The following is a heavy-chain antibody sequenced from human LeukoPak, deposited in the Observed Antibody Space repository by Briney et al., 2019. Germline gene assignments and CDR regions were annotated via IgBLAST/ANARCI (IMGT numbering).Heavy chain of an antibody. Sequence: GGSLRLSCAVSGFTVSSNYMSWVRQAPGKGLEWVSVIYGGGSTYYADSVKGRFTISRDNSKNTLYLQMNSLRAEDTAVYYCARDRRGDSSGYLYYFDYWGQGTLVTVSS. V-gene: IGHV3-53*01. D-gene: IGHD3-22*01. CDR3: ARDRRGDSSGYLYYFDY. CDR1: GFTVSSNY. J-gene: IGHJ4*02. CDR2: IYGGGST.